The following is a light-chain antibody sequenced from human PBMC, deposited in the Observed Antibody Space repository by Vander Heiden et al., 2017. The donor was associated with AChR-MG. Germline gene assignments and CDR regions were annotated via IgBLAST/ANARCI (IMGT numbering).Light chain of an antibody. CDR1: QSVGRY. CDR2: DIS. J-gene: IGKJ1*01. V-gene: IGKV3-15*01. CDR3: QQYNEWPRT. Sequence: EILMTQSPATLSVSPGERATLSCRASQSVGRYLAWYQQIPGQTPRLLIYDISTRATDIPARFTGGGSGTEFTLTITSLQSEDFALYYCQQYNEWPRTFGQGTKVEI.